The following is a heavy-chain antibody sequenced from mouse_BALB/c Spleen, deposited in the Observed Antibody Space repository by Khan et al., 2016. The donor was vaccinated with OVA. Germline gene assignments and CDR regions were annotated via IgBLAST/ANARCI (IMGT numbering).Heavy chain of an antibody. J-gene: IGHJ3*01. CDR2: IFPGSVST. CDR1: GYTFSSYW. V-gene: IGHV1-9*01. D-gene: IGHD2-4*01. CDR3: AIVDYGGFAY. Sequence: VQLQESGGDLMKPGASVKISCKATGYTFSSYWIEWVNQRPGHGLEWIGQIFPGSVSTTYNEKFKGKATFTADTSSNTAYMQLSSLKSEDAAIYYGAIVDYGGFAYGGQGTLVTVSA.